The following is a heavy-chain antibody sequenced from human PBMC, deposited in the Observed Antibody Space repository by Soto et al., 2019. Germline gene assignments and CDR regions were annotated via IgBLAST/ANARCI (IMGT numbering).Heavy chain of an antibody. CDR2: IKQDGSEK. J-gene: IGHJ6*02. D-gene: IGHD6-13*01. V-gene: IGHV3-7*03. CDR3: ARDPRRQQLVYYYYYGMDV. CDR1: GFTFSSYW. Sequence: GGSLRLSCAASGFTFSSYWMSWVRQAPGKGLEWVANIKQDGSEKYYVDSVKGRFTISRDNAKNSLYLQMNSLRAEDTAVYYCARDPRRQQLVYYYYYGMDVWGQGTTVTVSS.